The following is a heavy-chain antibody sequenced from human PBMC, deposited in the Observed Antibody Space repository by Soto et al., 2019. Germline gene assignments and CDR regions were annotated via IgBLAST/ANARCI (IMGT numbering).Heavy chain of an antibody. CDR3: ARNANYGGNSDY. V-gene: IGHV4-39*01. CDR1: GGSISSSSYY. CDR2: IYYSGGT. Sequence: XETLSLTCTVAGGSISSSSYYWGWIRQPPGKGLEWIGSIYYSGGTYYNPSLKSRVTISVDTSKNQFSLKLSSVTAADTAVYYCARNANYGGNSDYWGQGPLVTVSS. J-gene: IGHJ4*02. D-gene: IGHD4-17*01.